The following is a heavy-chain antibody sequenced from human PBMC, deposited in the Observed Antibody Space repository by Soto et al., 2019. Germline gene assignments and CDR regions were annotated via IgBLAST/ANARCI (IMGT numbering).Heavy chain of an antibody. J-gene: IGHJ5*02. CDR1: GYTFTSYA. Sequence: ASVKVSSKAPGYTFTSYAMHWVRQDPGQRLEWLGWINAGNGNTKYSQKFQGRVTITRDTSASTAYMELSSLRSEDTAVYYCARDFGDIVVVPAAVPNWFDPWGQGTLVTVSS. CDR3: ARDFGDIVVVPAAVPNWFDP. D-gene: IGHD2-2*01. V-gene: IGHV1-3*01. CDR2: INAGNGNT.